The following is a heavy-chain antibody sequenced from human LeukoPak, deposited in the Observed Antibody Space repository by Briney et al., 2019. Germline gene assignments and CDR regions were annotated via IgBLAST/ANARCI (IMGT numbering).Heavy chain of an antibody. CDR1: GFRFSDYP. V-gene: IGHV3-48*02. J-gene: IGHJ4*02. CDR2: IRTSAEGANYA. Sequence: QPGGSLRLSCATSGFRFSDYPMNWVRQAPGEGLEWVSTIRTSAEGANYAYYADSVKCRVTISRDDAKSTLYLHMNSLRDDDTAVYYCASDQRYAFDYWGQGILVTVSS. D-gene: IGHD3-9*01. CDR3: ASDQRYAFDY.